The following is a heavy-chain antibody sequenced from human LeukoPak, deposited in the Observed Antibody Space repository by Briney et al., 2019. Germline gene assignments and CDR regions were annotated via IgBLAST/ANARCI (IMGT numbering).Heavy chain of an antibody. CDR1: GFTFSSYG. V-gene: IGHV3-30*02. J-gene: IGHJ6*01. D-gene: IGHD2-2*01. CDR2: IRYDGSNK. Sequence: GGSLRLSCAASGFTFSSYGMHWVRQAPGKGLEWVAFIRYDGSNKYYADSVKGRFTISRDNSKNTLYLQMNSLRAEDTSVYYCARDFRSSPAAMDVWGKGTTVTVSS. CDR3: ARDFRSSPAAMDV.